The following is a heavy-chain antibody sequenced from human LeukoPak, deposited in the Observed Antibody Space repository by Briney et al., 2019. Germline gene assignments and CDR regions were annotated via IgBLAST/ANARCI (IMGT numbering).Heavy chain of an antibody. CDR1: GYTFTSYG. CDR3: ALDEARYSSGYYPNWFDP. CDR2: ISGYNGYT. V-gene: IGHV1-18*01. J-gene: IGHJ5*02. D-gene: IGHD3-22*01. Sequence: EASVKVSCKASGYTFTSYGISWVRQAPGQGLEWMGWISGYNGYTHYAHNLQGRVTMTTDTSTSTAYMELRSLRSYDTAVYYCALDEARYSSGYYPNWFDPWGQGTLVTVSS.